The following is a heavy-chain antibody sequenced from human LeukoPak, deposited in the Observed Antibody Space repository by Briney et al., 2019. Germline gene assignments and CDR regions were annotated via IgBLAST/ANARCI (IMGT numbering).Heavy chain of an antibody. CDR1: GGTFSSYA. CDR2: IIPILGIA. D-gene: IGHD3-22*01. Sequence: SVKVSCKASGGTFSSYAISWVRQAPGQGLEWMGRIIPILGIANYAQKFQGRVTITADKSTSTAYMELSSLRSEDTAVYYCARGNYYDSSGLLLDYWGQGTLVTVSS. V-gene: IGHV1-69*04. J-gene: IGHJ4*02. CDR3: ARGNYYDSSGLLLDY.